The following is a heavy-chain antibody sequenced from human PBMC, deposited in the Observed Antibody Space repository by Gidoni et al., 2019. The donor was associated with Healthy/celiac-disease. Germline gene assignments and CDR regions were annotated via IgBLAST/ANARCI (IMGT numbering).Heavy chain of an antibody. V-gene: IGHV1-46*01. CDR2: INPSGGST. D-gene: IGHD1-7*01. J-gene: IGHJ5*02. CDR3: ARAGRVELRWFDP. Sequence: QVQLVQSGAEVKKPGASVKVSCKASGYTFTSYYMHWVRQAPGQGLAWMGIINPSGGSTSYAQKFQGRVTMTRDTSTSTVYMELSSLRSEDTAVYYCARAGRVELRWFDPWGQGTLVTVSS. CDR1: GYTFTSYY.